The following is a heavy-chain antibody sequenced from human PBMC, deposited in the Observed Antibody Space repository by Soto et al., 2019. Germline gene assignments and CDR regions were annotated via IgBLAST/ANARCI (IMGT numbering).Heavy chain of an antibody. D-gene: IGHD3-10*01. J-gene: IGHJ6*02. CDR3: ARLSRISGGRYYYYGMDV. V-gene: IGHV4-34*01. CDR2: INHSGST. CDR1: GGSFSGYY. Sequence: TLSLTCAVYGGSFSGYYWSWIRQPPGKGLEWIGEINHSGSTNYNPSLKSRVTISVDTSKNQFSLKLSSVTAADTAVYYCARLSRISGGRYYYYGMDVWGQGTTVTVS.